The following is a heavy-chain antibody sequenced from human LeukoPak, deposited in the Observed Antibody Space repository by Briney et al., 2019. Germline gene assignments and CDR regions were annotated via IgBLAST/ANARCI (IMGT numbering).Heavy chain of an antibody. CDR1: GGTFSSYA. J-gene: IGHJ5*02. CDR3: ARGRYDILTGNRNWFDP. Sequence: GSSVKVSCKASGGTFSSYAISWVRQAPRQGLEWMGGIIPIFGTANYAQKFQGRVTITADKSTSTAYMELSSLRSEDTAVYYCARGRYDILTGNRNWFDPWGQGTLVTVSS. V-gene: IGHV1-69*06. D-gene: IGHD3-9*01. CDR2: IIPIFGTA.